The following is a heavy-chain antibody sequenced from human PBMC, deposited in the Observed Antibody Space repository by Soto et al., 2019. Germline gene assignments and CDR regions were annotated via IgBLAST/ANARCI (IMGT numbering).Heavy chain of an antibody. J-gene: IGHJ5*02. D-gene: IGHD3-22*01. CDR2: ISYDGRNK. CDR3: AKGNYEISGLSLNWFDP. CDR1: GFTFSNYA. Sequence: QVQLVESGGGVVQPERSLRLSCAASGFTFSNYAMHWVRQAPGKGPEWVAAISYDGRNKYYADSVKGRFTISRDNSKNTLDLQMNSLRDEDTAVYYCAKGNYEISGLSLNWFDPWGQGTLVTVSS. V-gene: IGHV3-30*18.